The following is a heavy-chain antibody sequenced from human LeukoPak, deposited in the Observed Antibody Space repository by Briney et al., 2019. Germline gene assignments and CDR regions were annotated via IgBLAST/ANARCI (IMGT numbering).Heavy chain of an antibody. D-gene: IGHD3-3*01. CDR3: ATGIGTLWSGYYHDF. J-gene: IGHJ4*02. CDR1: GGTFSTYA. Sequence: SVKVSCKASGGTFSTYAISWVRQAPGQGLEWMGRIIPVLGVANYAQKFQGRVTVSADKSTSTAYMEVSSLRSEDTAVYYCATGIGTLWSGYYHDFWGQGTLVTVSS. CDR2: IIPVLGVA. V-gene: IGHV1-69*04.